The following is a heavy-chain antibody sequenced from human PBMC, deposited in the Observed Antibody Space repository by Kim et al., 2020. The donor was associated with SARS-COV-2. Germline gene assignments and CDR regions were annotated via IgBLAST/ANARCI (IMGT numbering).Heavy chain of an antibody. D-gene: IGHD3-9*01. CDR2: IYSDASGT. CDR3: ARLGKEDWLAKYYFDH. V-gene: IGHV3-23*03. CDR1: GFPFSSYA. J-gene: IGHJ4*02. Sequence: GGSLRLSCAASGFPFSSYAMGWVRQAPGKGLEWVPAIYSDASGTYYADSVKGRFTIYRDNSKNTLSLQMNSLRAEDTAIYYCARLGKEDWLAKYYFDHCGRGTLVTVSS.